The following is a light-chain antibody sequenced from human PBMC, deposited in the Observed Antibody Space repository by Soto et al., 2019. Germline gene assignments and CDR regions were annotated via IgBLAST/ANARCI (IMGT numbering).Light chain of an antibody. J-gene: IGLJ3*02. V-gene: IGLV1-51*01. CDR3: GTWDTSLSPFYL. Sequence: QAVVTQPPSVSAAPGQNVTISCSGSSSDIGDNYVSWYQQLPGAAPRLLIYDNYQRPSEIPDRFSGSKSGTSATLGITGLQAGDEADYYCGTWDTSLSPFYLFGGGTKLTVL. CDR1: SSDIGDNY. CDR2: DNY.